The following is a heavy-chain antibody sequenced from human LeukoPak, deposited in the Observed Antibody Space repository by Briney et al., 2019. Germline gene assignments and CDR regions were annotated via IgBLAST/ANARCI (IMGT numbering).Heavy chain of an antibody. Sequence: PSETLSLTCTVSGGSISSSSYYWGWIRQPPGKGLEWIGSIYYSGSAYYNPSLKSRVTISVDTSKNQFSPKLSSVTAADTAVYYCAAGDDYYYYYMDVWGKGTTVTVSS. CDR1: GGSISSSSYY. CDR3: AAGDDYYYYYMDV. D-gene: IGHD7-27*01. V-gene: IGHV4-39*01. J-gene: IGHJ6*03. CDR2: IYYSGSA.